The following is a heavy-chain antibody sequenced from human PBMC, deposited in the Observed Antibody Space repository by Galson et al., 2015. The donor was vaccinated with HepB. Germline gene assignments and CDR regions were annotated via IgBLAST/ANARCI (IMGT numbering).Heavy chain of an antibody. CDR3: VKGAITMVRGAFDY. CDR1: GFTFSSYA. J-gene: IGHJ4*02. CDR2: ISSNGGST. D-gene: IGHD3-10*01. Sequence: SLRLFCAASGFTFSSYAMHWVRQAPGKGLEYVSAISSNGGSTYYADSVKGRFTISRDNSKNTLYLQMSSLRAEDTAVYYCVKGAITMVRGAFDYWGQGTLVTVSS. V-gene: IGHV3-64D*06.